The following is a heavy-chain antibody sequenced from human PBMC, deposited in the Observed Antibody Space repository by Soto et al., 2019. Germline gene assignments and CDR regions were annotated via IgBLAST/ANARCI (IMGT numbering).Heavy chain of an antibody. J-gene: IGHJ5*02. CDR1: GVSIGSGDYS. CDR3: VISKCNMVAGPKWFDP. CDR2: IYHRGNT. D-gene: IGHD2-15*01. Sequence: QLQLQESGSGLVKPSQTLSLTCTVSGVSIGSGDYSWSWIRQPPGKGREWLGYIYHRGNTYYNPSRETRLTMWADRSKSQLSLSLRSVTAADTAMYYCVISKCNMVAGPKWFDPWGQGILVIVSS. V-gene: IGHV4-30-2*01.